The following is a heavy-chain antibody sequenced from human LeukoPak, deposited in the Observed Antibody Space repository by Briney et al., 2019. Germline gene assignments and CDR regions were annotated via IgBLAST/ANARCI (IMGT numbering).Heavy chain of an antibody. CDR2: INHSGST. Sequence: PSETLSLTCTVSGGSISSSRDYWGWIRQPPGKGLEWIGEINHSGSTNYNPSLKSRVTISVDTSKNQFSLKLSSVTAADTAVYYCARGRSRPRGYGMDVWGQGTTVTVSS. CDR1: GGSISSSRDY. V-gene: IGHV4-39*07. J-gene: IGHJ6*02. D-gene: IGHD3-10*01. CDR3: ARGRSRPRGYGMDV.